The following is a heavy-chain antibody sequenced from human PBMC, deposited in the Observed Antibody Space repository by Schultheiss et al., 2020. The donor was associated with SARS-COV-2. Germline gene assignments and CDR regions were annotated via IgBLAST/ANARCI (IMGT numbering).Heavy chain of an antibody. J-gene: IGHJ6*02. CDR3: AKEGYSTYGMDV. Sequence: GGSLRLSCAASGFTFSDYYMSWIRQAPGKGLEWVSYISSSSSYTNYADSVKGRFTISRDNSKNSLYLQMNSLRTEDTALYYCAKEGYSTYGMDVWGQGTTVTVSS. CDR2: ISSSSSYT. V-gene: IGHV3-11*05. D-gene: IGHD6-13*01. CDR1: GFTFSDYY.